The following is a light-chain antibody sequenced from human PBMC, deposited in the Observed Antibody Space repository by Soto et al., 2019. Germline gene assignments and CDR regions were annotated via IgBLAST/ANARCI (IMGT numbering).Light chain of an antibody. CDR2: GAS. J-gene: IGKJ5*01. Sequence: IRLTQSPGTLSLSPGERATLSCRASQSVSSNYLAWYQQKPGQAPRLLIYGASSRATGIPDRFTGSGSGTDFTLTISRLEPEDFAVYYCQQYGSSLITFGQRTRLEI. V-gene: IGKV3-20*01. CDR1: QSVSSNY. CDR3: QQYGSSLIT.